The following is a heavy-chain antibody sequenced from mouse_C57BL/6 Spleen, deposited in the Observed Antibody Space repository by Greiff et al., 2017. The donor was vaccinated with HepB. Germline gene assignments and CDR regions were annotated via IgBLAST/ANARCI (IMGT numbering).Heavy chain of an antibody. V-gene: IGHV1-50*01. Sequence: QVQLQQPGAELVKPGASVKLSCKASGYTFTSYWMQWVKQRPGQGLEWIGEIDPSDSYTNYNQKFKGKATLTVDTSSSTAYRQLSSLTSEDSSVYYCARSQLRLRENAMDYWGQGTSVTVSS. J-gene: IGHJ4*01. D-gene: IGHD3-2*02. CDR2: IDPSDSYT. CDR1: GYTFTSYW. CDR3: ARSQLRLRENAMDY.